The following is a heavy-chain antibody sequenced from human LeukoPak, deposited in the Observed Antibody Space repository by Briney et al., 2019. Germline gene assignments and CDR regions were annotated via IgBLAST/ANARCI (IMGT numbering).Heavy chain of an antibody. CDR3: ARALMVRGVKTLDY. V-gene: IGHV3-48*03. D-gene: IGHD3-10*01. J-gene: IGHJ4*02. CDR1: GFTFSGYE. Sequence: PGGSLRLSCAASGFTFSGYEMNWVRQAPGKGLEWVSYISSSGSTIYYADSVKGRFTISRENAKNSLYMQMNSLRAEDTAVYYCARALMVRGVKTLDYWGQGTLVTVSS. CDR2: ISSSGSTI.